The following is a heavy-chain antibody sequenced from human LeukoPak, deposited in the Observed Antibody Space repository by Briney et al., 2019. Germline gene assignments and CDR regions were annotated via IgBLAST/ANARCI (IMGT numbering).Heavy chain of an antibody. CDR1: GFTFSSYA. CDR3: AKAYYYGSGSYLDY. V-gene: IGHV3-23*01. D-gene: IGHD3-10*01. J-gene: IGHJ4*02. CDR2: ISGSGGST. Sequence: PGGSLRLSCAASGFTFSSYAMSWVRQAPGKGLGWVSAISGSGGSTYYADSVKGRFTISRDNSKNTLYLQMNSLRAEDTAVYYCAKAYYYGSGSYLDYWGQGTLVTVSS.